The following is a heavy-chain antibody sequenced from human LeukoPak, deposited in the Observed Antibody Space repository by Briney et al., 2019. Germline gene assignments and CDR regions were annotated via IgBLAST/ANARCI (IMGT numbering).Heavy chain of an antibody. CDR2: ISGSGGST. J-gene: IGHJ3*02. Sequence: PGGSLRLSCSASGFSFSSYALSWVRQAPGKGLEWVSGISGSGGSTNYGDSVKGRFTISRDNSKNTLYLQMNSLEAEDTAVYYCAKGTVRYCSSTSCSDAFDIWGQGTMVTVSS. CDR3: AKGTVRYCSSTSCSDAFDI. V-gene: IGHV3-23*01. D-gene: IGHD2-2*01. CDR1: GFSFSSYA.